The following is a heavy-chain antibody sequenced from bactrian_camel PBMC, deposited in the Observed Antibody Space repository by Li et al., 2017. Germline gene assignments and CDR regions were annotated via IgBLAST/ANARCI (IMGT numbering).Heavy chain of an antibody. Sequence: HVQLVESGGGSVQAGGSLRLSCAASGFTFDDHDMGWFRQAHGDGCELVSTISSERSTYYADSVKGRFTITKDDIKKVFYLDMNSLKPEDTAVYYCAAAKSGCVRADSLEHWGQGTQVTVS. CDR2: TISSERST. V-gene: IGHV3S63*01. CDR3: AAAKSGCVRADSLEH. D-gene: IGHD1*01. CDR1: GFTFDDHD. J-gene: IGHJ4*01.